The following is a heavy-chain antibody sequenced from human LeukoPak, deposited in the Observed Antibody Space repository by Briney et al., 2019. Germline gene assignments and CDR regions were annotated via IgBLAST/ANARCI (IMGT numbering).Heavy chain of an antibody. V-gene: IGHV4-34*01. J-gene: IGHJ4*02. Sequence: SETLSLTCAVYGGSFSGYYWSWIRQPPGKGLEWIGEINHRGSTNYNPSLKSRVTISVDTSKNQFSLKLSSVTAADTAVYYCARSLGYSSGHVGLDYWGQGTLVTVSS. CDR1: GGSFSGYY. CDR2: INHRGST. CDR3: ARSLGYSSGHVGLDY. D-gene: IGHD6-19*01.